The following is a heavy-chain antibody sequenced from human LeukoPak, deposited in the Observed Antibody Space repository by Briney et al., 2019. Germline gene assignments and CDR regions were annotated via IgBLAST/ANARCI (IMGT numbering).Heavy chain of an antibody. J-gene: IGHJ4*02. CDR1: GFTVSSNY. Sequence: GGSLRLSCAASGFTVSSNYMSWVRQAPGKGLEWVSVIYSGDNTYYADSVKGRFTISRDISKNTLYLQMNSLRAEDAAVYYCAKDHGDSSSWYYFDYWGQGTLVTVSS. CDR2: IYSGDNT. V-gene: IGHV3-66*01. CDR3: AKDHGDSSSWYYFDY. D-gene: IGHD6-13*01.